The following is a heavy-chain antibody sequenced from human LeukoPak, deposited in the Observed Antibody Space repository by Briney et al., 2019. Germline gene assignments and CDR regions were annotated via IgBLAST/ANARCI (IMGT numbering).Heavy chain of an antibody. J-gene: IGHJ4*02. V-gene: IGHV3-13*01. CDR3: ARVRYVSSWSFDY. D-gene: IGHD6-13*01. CDR2: ISHVGDT. Sequence: GGSLRLSCAASGFTFSSYDMHWVRQATGKGLEWVSGISHVGDTYYSGSVKGRFTISRENAKNSLYLQMNSLRAGDTAVYYCARVRYVSSWSFDYWGQGTLVTVSS. CDR1: GFTFSSYD.